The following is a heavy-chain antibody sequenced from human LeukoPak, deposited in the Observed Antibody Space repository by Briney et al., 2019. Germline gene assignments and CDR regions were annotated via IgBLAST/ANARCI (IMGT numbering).Heavy chain of an antibody. V-gene: IGHV3-33*01. CDR2: IWYDGSNK. CDR1: GFTFSSYG. CDR3: ARGPGAFDI. Sequence: PGRSLRLSCAASGFTFSSYGMRWVRQAPGKGLEWVAVIWYDGSNKYYADSVKGRFTISRDNSKNTLFLQMNSLRAEDTAVYYCARGPGAFDIWGQGTMVTVSS. D-gene: IGHD2-2*01. J-gene: IGHJ3*02.